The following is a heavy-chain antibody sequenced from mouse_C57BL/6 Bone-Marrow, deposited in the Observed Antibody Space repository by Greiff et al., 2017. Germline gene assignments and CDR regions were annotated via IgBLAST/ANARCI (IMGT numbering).Heavy chain of an antibody. CDR2: ISYDGSN. CDR1: GYSITSGYY. V-gene: IGHV3-6*01. D-gene: IGHD2-4*01. CDR3: ARSGLRRGFAY. Sequence: VQLQQSGPGLVKPSQSLSLTCSVTGYSITSGYYWNWIRQFPGNKLEWMGYISYDGSNNYNPSLKNRISITRDTSKNQFFLKLNSVTTEDTATYYCARSGLRRGFAYWGQGTLVTVSA. J-gene: IGHJ3*01.